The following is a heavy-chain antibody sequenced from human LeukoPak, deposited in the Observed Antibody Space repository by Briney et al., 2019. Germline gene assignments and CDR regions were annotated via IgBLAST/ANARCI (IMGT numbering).Heavy chain of an antibody. J-gene: IGHJ3*02. CDR2: ISYDGSNK. V-gene: IGHV3-30*19. Sequence: GGSLRLSCAASGFTFSSYGMHWVRQAPGKGLEWVAVISYDGSNKYYADSVKGRFTISRDNSKNTLYLQMNSLRAEDTAVYYCARDLTIQTDYGDYSDAFDIWGQGTMVTVSS. CDR1: GFTFSSYG. CDR3: ARDLTIQTDYGDYSDAFDI. D-gene: IGHD4-17*01.